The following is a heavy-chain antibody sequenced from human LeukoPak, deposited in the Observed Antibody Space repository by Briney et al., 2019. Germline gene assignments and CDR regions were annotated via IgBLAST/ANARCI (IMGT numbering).Heavy chain of an antibody. D-gene: IGHD6-19*01. V-gene: IGHV1-2*02. CDR1: GYTFTGYY. CDR3: ARGRAVAGYYYYGMDV. J-gene: IGHJ6*02. Sequence: ASVKVSCKASGYTFTGYYMHWVRQAPGQGLEWMGWINPNSGGTNYAQKFQGRVTMTRDTSISTAYMELSRLRSDDTAVYYCARGRAVAGYYYYGMDVWGQGTTVTVSS. CDR2: INPNSGGT.